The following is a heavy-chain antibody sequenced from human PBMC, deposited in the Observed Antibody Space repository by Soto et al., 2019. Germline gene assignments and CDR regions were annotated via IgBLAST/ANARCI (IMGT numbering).Heavy chain of an antibody. CDR1: GGSFSGYY. J-gene: IGHJ6*02. Sequence: PSETLSLTCAVCGGSFSGYYWSWIRQPPGKGLEWIGEINHSGSTNYNPSLKSRVTISVDTSKNQFSLKLSSVTAADTAVYYCARGVAYYYYYGMDVWGQGTTVTVSS. CDR2: INHSGST. CDR3: ARGVAYYYYYGMDV. V-gene: IGHV4-34*01. D-gene: IGHD3-3*01.